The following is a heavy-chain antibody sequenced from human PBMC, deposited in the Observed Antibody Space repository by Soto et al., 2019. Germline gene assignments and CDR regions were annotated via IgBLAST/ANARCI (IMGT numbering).Heavy chain of an antibody. CDR3: ATGLKTMIVAVMDY. CDR1: GYTFTSYD. J-gene: IGHJ4*02. D-gene: IGHD3-22*01. CDR2: MNPNSANA. V-gene: IGHV1-8*01. Sequence: GASVKVSCKASGYTFTSYDINWVRQATGQGPEWVGWMNPNSANAGYAQKFQGRVTMTRDTSISTAYMELSSLRSEDTAFYYCATGLKTMIVAVMDYWGQGTLVTVSS.